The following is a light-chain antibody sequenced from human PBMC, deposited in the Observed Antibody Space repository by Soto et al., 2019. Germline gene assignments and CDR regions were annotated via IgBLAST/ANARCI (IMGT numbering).Light chain of an antibody. J-gene: IGLJ2*01. CDR3: CSYAGSSTLV. CDR1: SSDVGSYNL. V-gene: IGLV2-23*01. Sequence: QSALTQPASVSGSPGQSITISCTGTSSDVGSYNLVSWYQQHPGKAPKLMIYEGSKRHSGVSNRFSGSKSGNTASLTISGLQAEDEADYYCCSYAGSSTLVFGGGTKLTFL. CDR2: EGS.